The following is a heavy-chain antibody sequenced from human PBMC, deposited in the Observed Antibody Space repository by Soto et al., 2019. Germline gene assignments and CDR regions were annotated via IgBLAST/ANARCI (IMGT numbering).Heavy chain of an antibody. CDR1: GGTFGSDA. V-gene: IGHV1-69*06. CDR3: ARDRTDSGYYTNWLDP. CDR2: IIPIFGTT. Sequence: SVKVSCKASGGTFGSDAITWVRQAPGQGLEWVGRIIPIFGTTNYAQNLQSRVTISADKSTLTSYMELHSLTSDDTALYYCARDRTDSGYYTNWLDPWGQGTQVTVSS. J-gene: IGHJ5*02. D-gene: IGHD3-22*01.